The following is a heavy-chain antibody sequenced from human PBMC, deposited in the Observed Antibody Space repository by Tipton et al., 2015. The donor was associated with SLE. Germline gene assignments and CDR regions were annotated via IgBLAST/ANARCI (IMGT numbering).Heavy chain of an antibody. D-gene: IGHD1-26*01. CDR3: ARDPVGGRPDYLDL. CDR2: ISASGETK. J-gene: IGHJ4*02. V-gene: IGHV3-30*04. CDR1: GFTLSDYT. Sequence: AVSGFTLSDYTMHWIRQAPGKGLEWVAVISASGETKYYGDSVKGRFTISRDTSRNTVYLQMDSLRVEDTAVYYCARDPVGGRPDYLDLWGQGKLVSVSS.